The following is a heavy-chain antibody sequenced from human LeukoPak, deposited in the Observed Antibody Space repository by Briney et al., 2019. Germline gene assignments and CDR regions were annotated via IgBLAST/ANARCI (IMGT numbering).Heavy chain of an antibody. CDR3: ARGSNWNTAREI. J-gene: IGHJ3*02. D-gene: IGHD1/OR15-1a*01. Sequence: SETLSLTCAVYGGSFSGYYWSWIRQPPGKGLEWIGEINHSGSTNYNPSLKSRVTISVDTSKNQFSLKLSSVTAADTAVYYCARGSNWNTAREIWGQGTMVTVSS. V-gene: IGHV4-34*01. CDR2: INHSGST. CDR1: GGSFSGYY.